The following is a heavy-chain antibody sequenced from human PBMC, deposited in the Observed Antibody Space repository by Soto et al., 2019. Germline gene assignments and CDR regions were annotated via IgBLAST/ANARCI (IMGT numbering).Heavy chain of an antibody. D-gene: IGHD3-10*01. CDR1: GLTFSSYA. CDR3: AKDRSQQGLLWFGESYFDY. J-gene: IGHJ4*02. V-gene: IGHV3-23*01. CDR2: ISGSGGST. Sequence: GGSLRLSCAASGLTFSSYAMSLVRQAPGKGLEWVSAISGSGGSTYYADSVKGRFTISGDNSKNTLYLQMNSLRAEDTAVYYCAKDRSQQGLLWFGESYFDYWGQGTLVTVSS.